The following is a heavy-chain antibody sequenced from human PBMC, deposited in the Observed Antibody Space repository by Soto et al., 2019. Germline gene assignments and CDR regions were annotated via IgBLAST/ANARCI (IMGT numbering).Heavy chain of an antibody. Sequence: GGSLRLSCAASGFTFSSNWMSWVRQAPGKGLEWVANIKEDGSEKYYVDSVKGRFTISRDNAKNSLYLQMNSLRAEDTAVYYCARDIGDSWGQGTLVTVSS. CDR3: ARDIGDS. J-gene: IGHJ4*02. V-gene: IGHV3-7*05. CDR1: GFTFSSNW. D-gene: IGHD3-10*01. CDR2: IKEDGSEK.